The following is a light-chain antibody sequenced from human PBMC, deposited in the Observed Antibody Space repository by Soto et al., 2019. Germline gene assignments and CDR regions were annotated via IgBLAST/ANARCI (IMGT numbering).Light chain of an antibody. V-gene: IGKV3-20*01. CDR1: EIVTSSY. J-gene: IGKJ2*01. Sequence: ELLLTQSPVTLSLSRGERATLSCRASEIVTSSYLAWYQQKPGQPPRLLIYGASDRAAGIPDRFSGSGSGTDFTLTISRLEPADFAVYYCQQYDTSLWAYTFGQGTKVDIK. CDR2: GAS. CDR3: QQYDTSLWAYT.